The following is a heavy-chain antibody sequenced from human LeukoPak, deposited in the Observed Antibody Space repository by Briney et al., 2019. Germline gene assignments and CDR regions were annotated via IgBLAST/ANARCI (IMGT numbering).Heavy chain of an antibody. D-gene: IGHD3-22*01. CDR3: ARDMGYYDSSGYYLY. CDR2: IIPIFGTA. J-gene: IGHJ4*02. V-gene: IGHV1-69*05. Sequence: SVKVSCKASGGTFSSYAISWVRQAPGQGLEWMGRIIPIFGTANYAQKFQGRVTITTDESTSTAYMELSSLRSEDTAVYYCARDMGYYDSSGYYLYWGQGTLLTVSS. CDR1: GGTFSSYA.